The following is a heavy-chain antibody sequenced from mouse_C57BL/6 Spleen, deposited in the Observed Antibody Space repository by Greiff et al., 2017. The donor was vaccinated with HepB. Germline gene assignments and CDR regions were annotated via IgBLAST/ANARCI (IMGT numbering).Heavy chain of an antibody. D-gene: IGHD1-1*01. J-gene: IGHJ2*01. V-gene: IGHV5-9-1*02. CDR3: TRAVTTVVAKSYFDY. Sequence: EVMLVESGEGLVKPGGSLKLSCAASGFTFSSYAMSWVRQTPEKRLEWVAYISSGGDYIYYADTVKGRFTISRDNARNTLYLQMSSLKSEDTAMYYCTRAVTTVVAKSYFDYWGQGTTLTVSS. CDR1: GFTFSSYA. CDR2: ISSGGDYI.